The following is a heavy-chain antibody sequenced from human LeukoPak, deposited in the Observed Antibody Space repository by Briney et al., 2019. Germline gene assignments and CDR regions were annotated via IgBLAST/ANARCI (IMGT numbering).Heavy chain of an antibody. V-gene: IGHV3-48*04. CDR1: GFTFSSYS. Sequence: GGPLRLSCAASGFTFSSYSMNWVRQAPGNGLEWVSYISSSGSTIYYADSVKGRFTISRDNAKNSLYLQMNSLRAEDTAVYYCAREGVAKHAFDIWGQGTMVTVSS. D-gene: IGHD2-15*01. CDR2: ISSSGSTI. J-gene: IGHJ3*02. CDR3: AREGVAKHAFDI.